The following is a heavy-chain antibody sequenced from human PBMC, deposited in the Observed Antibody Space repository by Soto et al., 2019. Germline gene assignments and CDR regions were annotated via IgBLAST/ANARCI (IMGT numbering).Heavy chain of an antibody. CDR1: GFTLSSYT. D-gene: IGHD3-22*01. CDR2: ISSNGGST. J-gene: IGHJ4*02. CDR3: LKDRVSSGYSFDY. Sequence: PGGSLRLSCSASGFTLSSYTMHWVRQAPGKGLEYVSAISSNGGSTYYADSVKGRFTISRDNSKNTLYLQMSSLRTEDTAVYYCLKDRVSSGYSFDYWGQGTLVTVSS. V-gene: IGHV3-64D*06.